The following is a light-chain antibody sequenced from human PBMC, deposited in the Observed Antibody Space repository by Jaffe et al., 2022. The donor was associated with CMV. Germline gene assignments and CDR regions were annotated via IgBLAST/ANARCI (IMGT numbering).Light chain of an antibody. CDR3: SSYTTSATVV. Sequence: QSALTQPASVSGSPGQSITISCTGTSSDVGSSDYVSWYQQHPGEAPKLMIYDVTIRPSGVSNRFSGSKSGNTASLTISGLQADDEADYYCSSYTTSATVVFGGGTKLAVL. J-gene: IGLJ2*01. CDR1: SSDVGSSDY. CDR2: DVT. V-gene: IGLV2-14*03.